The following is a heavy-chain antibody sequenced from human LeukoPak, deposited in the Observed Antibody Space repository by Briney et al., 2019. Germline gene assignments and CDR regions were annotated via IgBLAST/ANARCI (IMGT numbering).Heavy chain of an antibody. D-gene: IGHD2-2*01. J-gene: IGHJ5*02. V-gene: IGHV4-4*09. CDR1: GGSISSYY. Sequence: SKTLSLTCTVSGGSISSYYWSWIRQPPGKGLEWIGYIYTSGSTNYNPSLKSRVTISVDTSKNQFSLKLSSVTAADTAVYYCARRVDCSSTSCYVWFDPWGQGTLVTVSS. CDR2: IYTSGST. CDR3: ARRVDCSSTSCYVWFDP.